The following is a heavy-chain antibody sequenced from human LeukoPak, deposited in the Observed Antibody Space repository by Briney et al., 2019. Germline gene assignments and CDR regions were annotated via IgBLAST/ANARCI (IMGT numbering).Heavy chain of an antibody. J-gene: IGHJ6*02. V-gene: IGHV4-34*01. Sequence: SETLSLTCAVYGGSFSGYYWSWIRQPPGKGLEWIGEINHSGSTNYNPSLKSRVTISVDTSKNQFSLKLSSVTAADTAVYYCARGGTRVGYCSSTSCYSYYYGMDVWGQGTTVTVSS. CDR3: ARGGTRVGYCSSTSCYSYYYGMDV. D-gene: IGHD2-2*01. CDR2: INHSGST. CDR1: GGSFSGYY.